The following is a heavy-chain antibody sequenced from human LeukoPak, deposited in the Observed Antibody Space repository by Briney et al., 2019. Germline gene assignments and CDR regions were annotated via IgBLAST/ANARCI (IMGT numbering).Heavy chain of an antibody. CDR3: ARGYCSGGVCYSIYFDY. Sequence: GGSLRLSCAASGFSISTYWMSWVRQAPGKGLEWVANIKQDGSKKYYVDSVKGRFTMSRDNAKNSLYLQMSSLRAEDTAVYYCARGYCSGGVCYSIYFDYWGQGTPVTVSS. J-gene: IGHJ4*02. V-gene: IGHV3-7*01. D-gene: IGHD2-15*01. CDR1: GFSISTYW. CDR2: IKQDGSKK.